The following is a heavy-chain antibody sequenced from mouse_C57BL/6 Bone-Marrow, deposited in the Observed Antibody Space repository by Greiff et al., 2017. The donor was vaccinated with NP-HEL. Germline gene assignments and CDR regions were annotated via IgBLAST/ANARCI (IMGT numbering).Heavy chain of an antibody. J-gene: IGHJ3*01. D-gene: IGHD4-1*01. Sequence: EVQLVESGGGLVKPGGSLKLSCAASGFTFSSYAMSWVRQTPEKRLEWVATISDGGSYTYYPDNVKGRFTISRDNAKNNLYLQMSHLKSEDTAMYYCARENDWDGAWFAYWGQGTLVTVSA. CDR3: ARENDWDGAWFAY. V-gene: IGHV5-4*01. CDR2: ISDGGSYT. CDR1: GFTFSSYA.